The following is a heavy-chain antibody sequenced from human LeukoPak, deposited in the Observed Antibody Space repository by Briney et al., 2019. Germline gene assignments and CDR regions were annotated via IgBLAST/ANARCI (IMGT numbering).Heavy chain of an antibody. D-gene: IGHD6-13*01. J-gene: IGHJ4*02. CDR2: INHSGST. V-gene: IGHV4-34*01. CDR1: DGSFSGYY. Sequence: SETLSLTCAVYDGSFSGYYWSWIRQPPGKGLEWIGEINHSGSTNYNPSLKSRVTISVDTSKNQFSLKLSSVTAADTAVYYCARGSGSPRIAAAGTDFDYWGRGTLVTVSS. CDR3: ARGSGSPRIAAAGTDFDY.